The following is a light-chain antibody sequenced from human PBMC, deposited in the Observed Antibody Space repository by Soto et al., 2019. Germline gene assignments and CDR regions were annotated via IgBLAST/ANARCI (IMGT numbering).Light chain of an antibody. J-gene: IGLJ2*01. CDR1: SGHSSYA. CDR3: QTWGTGIVV. CDR2: LNSDGSH. Sequence: QPVLTQSPSASASLGASVKLTCTLSSGHSSYAIAWHQQQPEKGPRYLMKLNSDGSHSKGDGIPDRFSGSSSGAEPYLTISSLQSEDEADYYCQTWGTGIVVFGGGTQLTVL. V-gene: IGLV4-69*01.